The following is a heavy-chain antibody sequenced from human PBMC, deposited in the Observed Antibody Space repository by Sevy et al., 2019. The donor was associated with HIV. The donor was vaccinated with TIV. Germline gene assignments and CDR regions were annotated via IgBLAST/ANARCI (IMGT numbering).Heavy chain of an antibody. V-gene: IGHV1-2*02. CDR1: GDTLTGNY. CDR3: ARKAIVVVPTAYEAFDV. Sequence: ASVKVSCKASGDTLTGNYIHWMRQAPGQGLEWMGWINPNSGGTNYAQTFQGRVTMTRDTSISTVYMELHRLTSDDTALFYCARKAIVVVPTAYEAFDVWGQGTMVTVSS. D-gene: IGHD2-15*01. CDR2: INPNSGGT. J-gene: IGHJ3*01.